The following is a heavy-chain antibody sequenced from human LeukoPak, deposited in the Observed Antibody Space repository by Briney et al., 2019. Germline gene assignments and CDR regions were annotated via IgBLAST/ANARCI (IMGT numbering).Heavy chain of an antibody. J-gene: IGHJ4*02. CDR2: ISGSGGST. CDR1: GFTFSSYW. V-gene: IGHV3-23*01. Sequence: GGSLRLSCAASGFTFSSYWMSWVRQAPGKGLEWVSTISGSGGSTYYADSVRGRFTISRDNSKNTLSLQMNSLRAEDTAVYYCAKMGPRYFDWSVDFWGQGTLVTVSS. CDR3: AKMGPRYFDWSVDF. D-gene: IGHD3-9*01.